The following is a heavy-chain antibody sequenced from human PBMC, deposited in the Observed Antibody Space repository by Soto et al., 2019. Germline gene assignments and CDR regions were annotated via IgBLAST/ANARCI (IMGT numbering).Heavy chain of an antibody. V-gene: IGHV3-33*01. CDR1: GFTFSSYG. D-gene: IGHD3-22*01. J-gene: IGHJ4*02. CDR3: ASESYYYDSSGYYPTPVSDY. CDR2: IWYDGSNK. Sequence: GGSLRLSCAASGFTFSSYGMHWVRQAPGKGLEWVAVIWYDGSNKYYADSVKGRFTISRDNSKNTLYLQMNSLRAEDTAVYYCASESYYYDSSGYYPTPVSDYWGQGTLVTVSS.